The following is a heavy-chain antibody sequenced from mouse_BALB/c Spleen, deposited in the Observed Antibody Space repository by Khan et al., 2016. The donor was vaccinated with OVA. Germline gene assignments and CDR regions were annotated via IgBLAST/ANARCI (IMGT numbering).Heavy chain of an antibody. CDR1: GYTFTSYW. D-gene: IGHD1-1*01. Sequence: DLVKPGASVKLSCKASGYTFTSYWINWTKQRPGQGLEWIGQIAPGSDSSYYSEMFKGKATLTVDTSSSTAYIQLSSLSSEDSAFYFCARSNFYGSGLYAMDYWCQGTSVTVSS. J-gene: IGHJ4*01. CDR2: IAPGSDSS. CDR3: ARSNFYGSGLYAMDY. V-gene: IGHV1S41*01.